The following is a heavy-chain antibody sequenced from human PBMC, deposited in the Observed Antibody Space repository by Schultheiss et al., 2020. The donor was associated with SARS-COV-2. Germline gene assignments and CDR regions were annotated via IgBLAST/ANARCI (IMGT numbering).Heavy chain of an antibody. CDR3: ARSIQLWLQDYFDY. V-gene: IGHV4-59*05. D-gene: IGHD5-18*01. J-gene: IGHJ4*02. CDR1: GGSISSYY. Sequence: SETLSLTCTVSGGSISSYYWSWIRQPPRMGLQWLGSIYHSGTTYYNPSLKSRVTISVDTSKNQFSLKLSSVTAADTAVYYCARSIQLWLQDYFDYWGQGTLVTVSS. CDR2: IYHSGTT.